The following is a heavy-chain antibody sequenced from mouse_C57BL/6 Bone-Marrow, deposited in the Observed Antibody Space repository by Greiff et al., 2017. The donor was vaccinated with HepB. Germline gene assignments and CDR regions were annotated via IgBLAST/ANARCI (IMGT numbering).Heavy chain of an antibody. J-gene: IGHJ4*01. V-gene: IGHV1-19*01. CDR1: GYTFTDYY. CDR2: INPYNDGT. CDR3: ARDYYGPRV. Sequence: EVKLMESGPVLVKPGASVKMSCKASGYTFTDYYMNWVKQSHGKSLEWIGVINPYNDGTSYNQKFKGKATLTVDKSSSTAYMELNSLTSEDSAVYYCARDYYGPRVWGQGTSVTVSS. D-gene: IGHD1-1*01.